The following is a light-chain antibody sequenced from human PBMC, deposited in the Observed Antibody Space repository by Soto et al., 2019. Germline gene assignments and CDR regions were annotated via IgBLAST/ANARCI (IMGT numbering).Light chain of an antibody. CDR3: QSYDTSLSGYV. V-gene: IGLV1-40*01. CDR2: GDI. J-gene: IGLJ1*01. Sequence: QSVLTRPPSLSGAPGQRVTISCTGTSSNIGAGFDVHWYQQFPGTAPKLLIYGDIKRPSGVPDRFSGSKSGTSASLAITGLQAEDEADYYCQSYDTSLSGYVFGTGTKLTVL. CDR1: SSNIGAGFD.